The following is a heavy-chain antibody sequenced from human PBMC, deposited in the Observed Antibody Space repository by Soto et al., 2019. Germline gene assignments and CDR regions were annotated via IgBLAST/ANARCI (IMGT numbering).Heavy chain of an antibody. Sequence: PSETLSLTCTVSGRTFSINADFWYLAWIRQPPGKGLEWIGSIDNGGNTYYNPPLKSRVIISADTSKNQFSLSLNSVTAADTAVYYCVKRYLIVAPTWGQGILGTVSS. CDR3: VKRYLIVAPT. D-gene: IGHD2-21*01. CDR1: GRTFSINADF. J-gene: IGHJ4*02. CDR2: IDNGGNT. V-gene: IGHV4-39*01.